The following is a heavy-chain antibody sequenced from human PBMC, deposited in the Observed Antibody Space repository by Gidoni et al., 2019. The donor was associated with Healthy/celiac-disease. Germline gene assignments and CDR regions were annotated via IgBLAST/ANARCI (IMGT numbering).Heavy chain of an antibody. V-gene: IGHV3-9*01. CDR2: SSWNSGSI. CDR3: AKGRSRITIFGVAFDP. CDR1: GFTFDDYA. Sequence: EVQLVESGGGLVQAGRSLRLSCAASGFTFDDYAMHWVRQAPGKGLEWVSGSSWNSGSIGYADSVKGRFTISRDNAKNSLYLQMNSLRAEDTALYYCAKGRSRITIFGVAFDPWGQGTLVTVSS. J-gene: IGHJ5*02. D-gene: IGHD3-3*01.